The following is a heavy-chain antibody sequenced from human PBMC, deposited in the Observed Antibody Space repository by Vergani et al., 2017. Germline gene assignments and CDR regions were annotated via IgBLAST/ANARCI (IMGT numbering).Heavy chain of an antibody. CDR2: ISAYNGNT. J-gene: IGHJ3*02. D-gene: IGHD2-2*01. Sequence: QVQLVQSGAEVKKPGASVKVSCKASGYTFTSYGISWVRQAPGQGLEWMGWISAYNGNTNYAQKFQERVTITRDMSTSTAYMELSSLRSEDTAVYYCAVIQYHSRDDAFDIWGQGTMVTVSS. CDR3: AVIQYHSRDDAFDI. V-gene: IGHV1-18*04. CDR1: GYTFTSYG.